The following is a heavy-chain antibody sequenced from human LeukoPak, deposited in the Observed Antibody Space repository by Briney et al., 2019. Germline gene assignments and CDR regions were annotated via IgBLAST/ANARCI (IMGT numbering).Heavy chain of an antibody. CDR2: IYTSGST. D-gene: IGHD5-18*01. J-gene: IGHJ6*03. CDR1: GGSISSYY. CDR3: ARTKESGYSYGYFGYYYYKDV. Sequence: PSETLSLTCTVSGGSISSYYWSWIRQPAGKGLEWIERIYTSGSTNYNPSLKSRVTISVDTSKNQFSLKLSSVTAADTAVYYCARTKESGYSYGYFGYYYYKDVWGKGTTVTVSS. V-gene: IGHV4-4*07.